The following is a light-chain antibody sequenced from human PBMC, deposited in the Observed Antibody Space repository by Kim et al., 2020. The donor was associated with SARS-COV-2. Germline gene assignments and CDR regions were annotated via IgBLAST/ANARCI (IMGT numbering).Light chain of an antibody. Sequence: DIVMTQSPLSLPVTPGEPASISCRSSQSLLHSKGYNYLDWYLQKPGQSPQLLIYLGSNRASGVPDRFSGSGSGTDFTLKISRVEAEDVGVYYCMQALQTWTFGKGTKVDIK. CDR3: MQALQTWT. J-gene: IGKJ1*01. V-gene: IGKV2-28*01. CDR2: LGS. CDR1: QSLLHSKGYNY.